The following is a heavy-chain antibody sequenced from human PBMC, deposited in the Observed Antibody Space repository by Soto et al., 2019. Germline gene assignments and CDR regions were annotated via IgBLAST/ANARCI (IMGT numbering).Heavy chain of an antibody. Sequence: PGGSLRLSCAASGFDASVNYMTWVRQAPGKGLEWVSAINSAGSTFFADSVKGRFTISRDDSKDTLYLQMNSLRVEDTAMYYCVRENYYYGMDVWGHGTAVTVSS. V-gene: IGHV3-66*01. J-gene: IGHJ6*02. CDR1: GFDASVNY. CDR2: INSAGST. CDR3: VRENYYYGMDV.